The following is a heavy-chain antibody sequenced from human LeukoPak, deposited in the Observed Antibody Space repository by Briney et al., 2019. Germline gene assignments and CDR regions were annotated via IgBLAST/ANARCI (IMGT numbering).Heavy chain of an antibody. J-gene: IGHJ6*04. CDR3: ACTGYCSSTSCYLYSYYGMDV. CDR2: IYHSGST. D-gene: IGHD2-2*01. V-gene: IGHV4-30-2*01. Sequence: SETLSLTCAVSGGSISSGGYFWRWIRQPPGKVLEWIGYIYHSGSTYYNPALKSRVSISVDRSKNQFSLKLSSVTAADTAVYYCACTGYCSSTSCYLYSYYGMDVWGKGTTVTVSS. CDR1: GGSISSGGYF.